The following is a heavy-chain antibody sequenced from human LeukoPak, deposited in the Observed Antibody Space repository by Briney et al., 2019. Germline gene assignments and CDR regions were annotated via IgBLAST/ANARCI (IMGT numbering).Heavy chain of an antibody. CDR3: ARDDEDAEYFLH. Sequence: TSETLSLTCTVSGGSISTYYWSWIRQPPGKGLEWIGYIFYNGNTRYNPSLESRVSISVDTSKNQLSLYLSAVTAADTAVYYCARDDEDAEYFLHWGPGTPVSVSS. CDR1: GGSISTYY. V-gene: IGHV4-59*01. CDR2: IFYNGNT. J-gene: IGHJ1*01.